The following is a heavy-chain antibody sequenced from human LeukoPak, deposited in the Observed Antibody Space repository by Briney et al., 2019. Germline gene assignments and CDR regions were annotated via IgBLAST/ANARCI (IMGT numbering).Heavy chain of an antibody. J-gene: IGHJ5*02. V-gene: IGHV4-59*01. CDR2: ISYTGST. CDR1: GGSISPYF. CDR3: ARDDYRGVTNFDP. D-gene: IGHD3-10*01. Sequence: KASETLSPTCTVSGGSISPYFWSWRRQTPGKGLEWIGYISYTGSTNYNPALESRVTISVDTSKNQFSLQLTSVTAADTAVYYCARDDYRGVTNFDPWGQGTLVTVSS.